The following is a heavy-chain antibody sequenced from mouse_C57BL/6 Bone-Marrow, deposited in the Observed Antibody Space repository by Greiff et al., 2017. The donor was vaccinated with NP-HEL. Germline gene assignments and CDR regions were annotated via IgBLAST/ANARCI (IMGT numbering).Heavy chain of an antibody. CDR2: IDPENGDT. J-gene: IGHJ1*03. D-gene: IGHD2-3*01. CDR3: TSPGLLWYFDV. CDR1: GFNIKDDY. V-gene: IGHV14-4*01. Sequence: VQLQQSGAELVRPGASVKLSCTASGFNIKDDYMHWVKQSPEQGLEWIGWIDPENGDTEYASKFQGQATITADTSSNTAYLQLSSLTSEDTAVYYCTSPGLLWYFDVWGTGTTVTVSS.